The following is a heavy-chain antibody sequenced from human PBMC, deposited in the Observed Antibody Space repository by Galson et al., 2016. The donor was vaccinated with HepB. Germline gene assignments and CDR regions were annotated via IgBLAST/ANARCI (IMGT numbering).Heavy chain of an antibody. V-gene: IGHV3-33*01. CDR1: GFIFRSYG. CDR2: IRYDGSNK. CDR3: ARGVTIFGVVTNPSDV. Sequence: SLRLSCAASGFIFRSYGMHWVRQAPGKGLEWVAVIRYDGSNKYYADSVKGRFTISRGNSKNTLYPQMDSLRAEDTAVYYCARGVTIFGVVTNPSDVWGQGTMVTVSS. D-gene: IGHD3-3*01. J-gene: IGHJ3*01.